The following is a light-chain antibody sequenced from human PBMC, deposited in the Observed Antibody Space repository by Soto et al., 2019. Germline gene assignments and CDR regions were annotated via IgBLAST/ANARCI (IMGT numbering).Light chain of an antibody. Sequence: VLSQSPATLSSSPGERATLSCRASLNVNSYSAWYQQKPVHAPRLLXYDASNSAAGIPARFIGSGSGTDFTLTISSLEHEDFAIYYCQQRQYWPPITFGQGTRLEIK. CDR2: DAS. CDR3: QQRQYWPPIT. CDR1: LNVNSY. J-gene: IGKJ5*01. V-gene: IGKV3-11*01.